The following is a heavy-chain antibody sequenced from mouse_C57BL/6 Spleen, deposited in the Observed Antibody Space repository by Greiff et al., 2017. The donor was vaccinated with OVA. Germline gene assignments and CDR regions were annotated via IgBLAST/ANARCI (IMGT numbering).Heavy chain of an antibody. D-gene: IGHD1-1*01. CDR3: GRLDYGSSYYFDY. V-gene: IGHV1-80*01. J-gene: IGHJ2*01. CDR1: GYAFSSYW. CDR2: IYPGDGDT. Sequence: QVQLQQSGAELVKPGASVKISCKASGYAFSSYWMNWVKQRPGKGLEWIGQIYPGDGDTNYNGKFKGKATLTADKSSSTAYMQLSSLTSEDSAVYFCGRLDYGSSYYFDYWGQGTTLTVSS.